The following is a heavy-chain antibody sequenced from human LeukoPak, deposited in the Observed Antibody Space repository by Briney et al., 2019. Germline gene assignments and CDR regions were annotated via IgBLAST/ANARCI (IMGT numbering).Heavy chain of an antibody. CDR1: GFTFSGYF. V-gene: IGHV3-11*06. J-gene: IGHJ4*02. CDR3: ARSGREATEIDY. D-gene: IGHD1-1*01. Sequence: PGGSLRLSCAASGFTFSGYFMSWVRQAPGKGLEWLSYINGRGTYIDYAESLKGRITISRDNAQNSLYLQMNSLRVEDTAVYYCARSGREATEIDYWGQGTLVTVSS. CDR2: INGRGTYI.